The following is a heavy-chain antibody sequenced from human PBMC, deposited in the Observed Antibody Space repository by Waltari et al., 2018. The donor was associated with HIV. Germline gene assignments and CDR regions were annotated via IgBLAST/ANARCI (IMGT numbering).Heavy chain of an antibody. CDR2: IKHDGSER. V-gene: IGHV3-7*01. D-gene: IGHD5-12*01. CDR3: ARDVMGIVAKPYGVDV. J-gene: IGHJ6*02. CDR1: GFNFSSHW. Sequence: EVQVVESGGGLVQPGGSLRLSCEGFGFNFSSHWMSWVRQAPGEGLEWVANIKHDGSERYFVDSVKGRFAISRDNANNSLFLQMNSLRAEDTAVYYCARDVMGIVAKPYGVDVWGQGTTVTVSS.